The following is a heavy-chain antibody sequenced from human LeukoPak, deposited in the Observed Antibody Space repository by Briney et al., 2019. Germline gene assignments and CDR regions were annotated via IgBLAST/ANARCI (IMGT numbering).Heavy chain of an antibody. CDR1: GGSISSYY. Sequence: SETLSLTCSVSGGSISSYYWSWIRQPAGKGLEWIGRVHRSGDTNYNPSLKSRLTMSVETSKNQISLGLRSVSAADTAVYYCARDDFEYSVHYGMDVWGQGTTVTVSS. CDR3: ARDDFEYSVHYGMDV. CDR2: VHRSGDT. V-gene: IGHV4-4*07. D-gene: IGHD3-9*01. J-gene: IGHJ6*02.